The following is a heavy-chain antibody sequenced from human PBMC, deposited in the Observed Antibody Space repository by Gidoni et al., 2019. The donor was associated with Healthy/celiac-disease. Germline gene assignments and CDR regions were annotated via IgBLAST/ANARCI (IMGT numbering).Heavy chain of an antibody. V-gene: IGHV5-51*03. J-gene: IGHJ3*02. CDR2: IYPGDSDT. D-gene: IGHD4-17*01. Sequence: EVQRVQSGAEVKKPGESLKISCKVSESSFTTYWIGWVRQIPGKGLEWMGLIYPGDSDTRYSPSFQGQVTISADKSISTAYLQWSSLKASDTAMYYCARGRRNYGDYVSAFDIWGQGTMVTVSS. CDR1: ESSFTTYW. CDR3: ARGRRNYGDYVSAFDI.